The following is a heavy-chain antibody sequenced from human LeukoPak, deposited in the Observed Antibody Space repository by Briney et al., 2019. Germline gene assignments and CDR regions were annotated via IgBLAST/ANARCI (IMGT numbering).Heavy chain of an antibody. CDR1: GCTFTGYC. CDR3: SRDKGFGIRFLEWLYAIDI. V-gene: IGHV1-2*02. CDR2: INANSGGR. J-gene: IGHJ3*02. Sequence: AAVTASCKACGCTFTGYCMHWVGLAPGPGLEGVGWINANSGGREYAQKFQGRVTMTRDTSISTAYVELSRLRSDGPGAYYCSRDKGFGIRFLEWLYAIDISGQGTIVTVSS. D-gene: IGHD3-3*01.